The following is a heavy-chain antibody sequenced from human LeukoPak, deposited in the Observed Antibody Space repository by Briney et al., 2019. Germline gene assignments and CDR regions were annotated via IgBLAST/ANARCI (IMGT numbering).Heavy chain of an antibody. D-gene: IGHD6-19*01. Sequence: GGSLRLSCAASGFTFSSYWMSWVRQAPGKGLEWVANIKQDGSEKYYVDSVKGRFTISRDNSKNTLYLQMNSLRAEDTAVYYCANGYSSGSIDYWGQGTLVTVSS. J-gene: IGHJ4*02. CDR3: ANGYSSGSIDY. CDR2: IKQDGSEK. CDR1: GFTFSSYW. V-gene: IGHV3-7*03.